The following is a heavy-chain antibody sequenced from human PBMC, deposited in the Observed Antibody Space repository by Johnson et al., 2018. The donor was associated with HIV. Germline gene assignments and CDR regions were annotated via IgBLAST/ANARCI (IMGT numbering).Heavy chain of an antibody. Sequence: VQLVESGGGVVRPGGSLRLSCAASGFTFDDYGMSWVRQAPGKGLEWVSGINWNGGSTGYADSVKGRFTISRDNAKNSLYLQMNSLKTEDTAVYYCTTISQWLVPGTFDIWGQGTMVTVSS. V-gene: IGHV3-20*04. D-gene: IGHD6-19*01. CDR2: INWNGGST. J-gene: IGHJ3*02. CDR1: GFTFDDYG. CDR3: TTISQWLVPGTFDI.